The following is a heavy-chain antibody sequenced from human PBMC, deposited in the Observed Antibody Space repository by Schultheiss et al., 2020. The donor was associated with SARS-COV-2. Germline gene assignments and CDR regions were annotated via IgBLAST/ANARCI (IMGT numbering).Heavy chain of an antibody. D-gene: IGHD4-17*01. Sequence: SETLSLTCAVYGGSFSGYYWSWIRQPPGKGLEWIGEIIHSGSTNYNPSLKSRVTISVDTSKNQFSLKLSSVTAADTAVYYCARGGNPLYGDYGYWGQGTLVTVSS. CDR1: GGSFSGYY. CDR2: IIHSGST. CDR3: ARGGNPLYGDYGY. J-gene: IGHJ4*02. V-gene: IGHV4-34*01.